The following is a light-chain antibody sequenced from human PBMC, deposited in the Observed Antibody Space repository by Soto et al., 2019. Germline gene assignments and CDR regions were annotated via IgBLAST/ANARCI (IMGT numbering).Light chain of an antibody. Sequence: VMTQAPATLSVSPGEGATLSCRASQTVNNNVAWYQLKDGQVPRLLIYGASTRATDIPARFSGSGSGTEFTLTISSLQSEDFAVYYCQQYNSWPPITFGQGTRLEIK. CDR1: QTVNNN. J-gene: IGKJ5*01. V-gene: IGKV3-15*01. CDR3: QQYNSWPPIT. CDR2: GAS.